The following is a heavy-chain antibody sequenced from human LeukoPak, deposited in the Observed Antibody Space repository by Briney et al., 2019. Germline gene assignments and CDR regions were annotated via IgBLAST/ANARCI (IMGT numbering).Heavy chain of an antibody. CDR2: IRDKTNGYTT. Sequence: RSGGSLRLSCGGSGFRFSDYPMDWVRQAPGKGPEWVARIRDKTNGYTTEYAASVRNRFIISRDDSKNSLYFQLNSLKSEDTAVYYCVRRGPDRALDYWGQGTMVTVSS. J-gene: IGHJ4*02. CDR1: GFRFSDYP. CDR3: VRRGPDRALDY. V-gene: IGHV3-72*01. D-gene: IGHD1-26*01.